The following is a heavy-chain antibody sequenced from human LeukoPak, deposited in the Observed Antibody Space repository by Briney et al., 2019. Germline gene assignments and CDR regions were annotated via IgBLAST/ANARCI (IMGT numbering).Heavy chain of an antibody. Sequence: GGSLRLSCAASGFTFSSYGMHWVRQAPGKGLEWVAVISYDGSNKYYADSVKVRFTISRDNSKNTLYLQMNSLRAEDTAVYYCAKGFRLIDYWGQGTLVTVSS. CDR1: GFTFSSYG. J-gene: IGHJ4*02. V-gene: IGHV3-30*18. CDR2: ISYDGSNK. D-gene: IGHD3-9*01. CDR3: AKGFRLIDY.